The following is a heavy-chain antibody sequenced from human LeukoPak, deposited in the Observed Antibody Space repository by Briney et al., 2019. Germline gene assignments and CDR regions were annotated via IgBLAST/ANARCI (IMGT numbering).Heavy chain of an antibody. CDR1: GFTFSSYA. CDR3: VVVNPPVGDY. V-gene: IGHV3-30*01. CDR2: ISYDGSNK. Sequence: PGGSLRLSCAASGFTFSSYAMHWVRQAPGKGLEWVAVISYDGSNKYYADSVKGRFTISRDNSKNTLYLQTNSLRAEDTAVYYCVVVNPPVGDYWGQGTLVTVSS. D-gene: IGHD3-22*01. J-gene: IGHJ4*02.